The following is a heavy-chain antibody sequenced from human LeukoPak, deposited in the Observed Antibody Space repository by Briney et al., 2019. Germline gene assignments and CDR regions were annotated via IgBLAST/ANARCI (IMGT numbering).Heavy chain of an antibody. D-gene: IGHD5-18*01. CDR3: ARNALRGYIYGFDY. J-gene: IGHJ4*02. CDR2: IYTTGIT. CDR1: GGSISNYF. V-gene: IGHV4-4*07. Sequence: PSETLSLTCTVSGGSISNYFWSWIRQPAGKGLEWIGRIYTTGITNCNPSLESRVTMSVDMSKNQFSLRLNSVTAADTAVYFCARNALRGYIYGFDYWGQGTLVTVSS.